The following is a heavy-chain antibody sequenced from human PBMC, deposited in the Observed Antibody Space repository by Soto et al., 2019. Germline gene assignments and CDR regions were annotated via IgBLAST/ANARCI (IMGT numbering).Heavy chain of an antibody. Sequence: QVQLVQSGAEVKKPGSSVKVSCKASGGTFSSYAISWVRQAPGQGREWMGGIIPIFGTANYAQKFQGRVTITADESTSTAYMELSSLRSEDTAVYYCAREEGASDDFCSGYRYYYGMDVWGQGTTVTVSS. CDR2: IIPIFGTA. CDR1: GGTFSSYA. V-gene: IGHV1-69*01. CDR3: AREEGASDDFCSGYRYYYGMDV. J-gene: IGHJ6*02. D-gene: IGHD3-3*01.